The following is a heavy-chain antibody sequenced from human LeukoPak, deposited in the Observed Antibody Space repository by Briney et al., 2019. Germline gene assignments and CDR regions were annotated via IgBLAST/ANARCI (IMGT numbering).Heavy chain of an antibody. D-gene: IGHD1-1*01. CDR2: IYYSGST. CDR3: ARLSGFLERSVLTYYFDY. V-gene: IGHV4-39*01. CDR1: GGSISSSSYY. Sequence: KPSETLSLTCTVSGGSISSSSYYWGWIRQPPGKGLERIGSIYYSGSTYYNPSLKSRVTISVDTSKNQFSLKLSSVTAADTAVYYCARLSGFLERSVLTYYFDYWGQGTLVTVSS. J-gene: IGHJ4*02.